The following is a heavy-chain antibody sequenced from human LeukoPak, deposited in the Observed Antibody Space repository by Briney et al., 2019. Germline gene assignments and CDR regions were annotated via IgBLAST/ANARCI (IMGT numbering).Heavy chain of an antibody. CDR3: AKGHGHYGSGSYGY. CDR2: IRYDGSNK. J-gene: IGHJ4*02. Sequence: GGSLRLSCAASGFTFSSYGMHWVRQAPGEGLEWVAFIRYDGSNKYYADSVKGRFTISRDNSKNTLYLQMNSLRAEDTAVYYCAKGHGHYGSGSYGYWGQGTLVTVSS. D-gene: IGHD3-10*01. CDR1: GFTFSSYG. V-gene: IGHV3-30*02.